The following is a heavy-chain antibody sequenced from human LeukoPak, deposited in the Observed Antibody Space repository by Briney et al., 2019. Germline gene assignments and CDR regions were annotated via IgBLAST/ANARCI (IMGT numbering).Heavy chain of an antibody. Sequence: PGGSLRLSCSASGFTFSSYAMSWVRQAPGKGLEWVSAISGSGGSTYYADSVKGRFTISRDNSKNTLYLQMNSLRAEDTAVYYCARGYYYDSSGYFPSGYWGLGTLVTVSS. D-gene: IGHD3-22*01. J-gene: IGHJ4*02. CDR3: ARGYYYDSSGYFPSGY. CDR1: GFTFSSYA. CDR2: ISGSGGST. V-gene: IGHV3-23*01.